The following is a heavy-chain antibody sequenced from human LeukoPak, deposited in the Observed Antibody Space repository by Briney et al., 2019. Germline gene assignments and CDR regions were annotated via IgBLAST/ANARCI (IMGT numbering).Heavy chain of an antibody. CDR3: ATDLAVP. J-gene: IGHJ5*02. Sequence: ASVKVSCKCSGYTHTELSMHGVRQAPGKGLEWMGGFDPEDGETIYAQKFQGRVTMTEDTSTDTAYMELSRLRSEDTAVYYCATDLAVPWGQGALVTVSS. CDR1: GYTHTELS. V-gene: IGHV1-24*01. CDR2: FDPEDGET. D-gene: IGHD3-3*02.